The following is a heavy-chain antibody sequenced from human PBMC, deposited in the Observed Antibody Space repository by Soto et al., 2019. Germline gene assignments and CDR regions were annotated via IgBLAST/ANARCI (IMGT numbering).Heavy chain of an antibody. V-gene: IGHV3-23*01. CDR2: ISGSGGST. CDR3: AKGTIVVVTATPNY. J-gene: IGHJ4*02. Sequence: EVQLLESGGGLVQPGGSLRLSCAASGFTFSSYAMSWVRQAPGKGLEWVSAISGSGGSTYYADSVKGRFTISRDNSKNTRYLQMNSLRAEDTAVYYCAKGTIVVVTATPNYWGQGTLVTVSS. CDR1: GFTFSSYA. D-gene: IGHD2-21*02.